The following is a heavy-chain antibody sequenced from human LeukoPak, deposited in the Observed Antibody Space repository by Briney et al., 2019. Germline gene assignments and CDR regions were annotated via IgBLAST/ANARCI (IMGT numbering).Heavy chain of an antibody. D-gene: IGHD1-26*01. CDR3: SRESGPYCPFGP. CDR1: GGSITTTNF. CDR2: ISLRGRT. Sequence: SETLSLTRGVSGGSITTTNFWSWVRQPPGGGLEWIGEISLRGRTQYNPSLKSRVNISIDESKNHLYLGLASVTAADTAVYYCSRESGPYCPFGPWGQGTLVAVTS. J-gene: IGHJ5*02. V-gene: IGHV4-4*02.